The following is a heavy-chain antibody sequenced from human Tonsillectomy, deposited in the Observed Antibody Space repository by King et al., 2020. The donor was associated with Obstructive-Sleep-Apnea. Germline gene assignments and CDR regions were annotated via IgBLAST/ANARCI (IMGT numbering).Heavy chain of an antibody. CDR2: IYWYDDK. Sequence: TLKESGPTLVKPTQTLTLTCTFSGFSLSTSGVGVGWIRQAPGKALEVLALIYWYDDKRYSPSLKSSLTITKDISQNQVVLTMPDMDPVDTATYFCAHRSSGGPSGFDYWGQGTLVTVSS. J-gene: IGHJ4*02. CDR1: GFSLSTSGVG. D-gene: IGHD6-19*01. CDR3: AHRSSGGPSGFDY. V-gene: IGHV2-5*01.